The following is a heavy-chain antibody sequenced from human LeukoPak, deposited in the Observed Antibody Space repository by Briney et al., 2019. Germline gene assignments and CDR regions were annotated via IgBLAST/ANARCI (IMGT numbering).Heavy chain of an antibody. V-gene: IGHV1-3*01. D-gene: IGHD3-10*01. CDR2: INAGNGNT. Sequence: ASVKVSCKASGYTFTNYAMHWVRQAPGQGLEWMGWINAGNGNTKYSQKFQGRVTITRDTSASTAYMELSSLRSEDTAVYYCARAPTFGEGIDYWGQGTLVTVSS. CDR1: GYTFTNYA. CDR3: ARAPTFGEGIDY. J-gene: IGHJ4*02.